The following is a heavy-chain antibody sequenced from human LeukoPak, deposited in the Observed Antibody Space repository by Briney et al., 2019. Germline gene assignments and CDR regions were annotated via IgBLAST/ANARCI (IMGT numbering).Heavy chain of an antibody. J-gene: IGHJ4*02. Sequence: GGSLGLSCAASGFTFSSYAMSWVRQAPGKGLEWVSAVSGSGGSTYYADSVKGRFTISRDNSKNTLYLQMNSLRAEDTAVYYCAKDPVGNAIFGVGYFDYWGQGTLVTVSS. CDR3: AKDPVGNAIFGVGYFDY. D-gene: IGHD3-3*01. CDR2: VSGSGGST. CDR1: GFTFSSYA. V-gene: IGHV3-23*01.